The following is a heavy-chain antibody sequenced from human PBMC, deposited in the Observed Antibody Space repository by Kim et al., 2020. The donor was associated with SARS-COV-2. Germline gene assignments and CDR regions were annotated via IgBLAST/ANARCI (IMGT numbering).Heavy chain of an antibody. CDR1: GGSISSGGYY. CDR2: IYYSGST. V-gene: IGHV4-31*03. Sequence: SETLSLTCTVSGGSISSGGYYWSWIRQHPGKGLEWIGYIYYSGSTYYNPSLKSRVTISVDTSKNQFSLKLSSVTAADTAVYYCARRGRITMVRGASAFDIWGQGTMVTVSS. CDR3: ARRGRITMVRGASAFDI. D-gene: IGHD3-10*01. J-gene: IGHJ3*02.